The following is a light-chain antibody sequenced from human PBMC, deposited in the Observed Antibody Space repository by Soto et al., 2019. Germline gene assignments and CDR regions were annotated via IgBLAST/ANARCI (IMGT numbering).Light chain of an antibody. CDR1: SSTIGAGYD. Sequence: QSVLKQPPSVSGAPGQTVIISCTGNSSTIGAGYDVHWYQHLPGTAPKLLISANSNRPSGVPDRFSGSKSGTSASLAITGLQAEDEPDYYCQSYDSSLSGFYVFGTGTKVTVL. J-gene: IGLJ1*01. CDR2: ANS. V-gene: IGLV1-40*01. CDR3: QSYDSSLSGFYV.